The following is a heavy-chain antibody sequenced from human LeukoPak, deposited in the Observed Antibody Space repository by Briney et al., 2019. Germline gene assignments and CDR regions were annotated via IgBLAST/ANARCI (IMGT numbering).Heavy chain of an antibody. CDR2: IYYSGST. CDR1: GGSISSGGYY. J-gene: IGHJ6*02. V-gene: IGHV4-31*03. CDR3: ARGRHITGRRWYYGMDV. D-gene: IGHD1-20*01. Sequence: ASETLSLTCTVSGGSISSGGYYWSWIRQHPGKGLEWIGYIYYSGSTYYNPSLKSRVTISVDTSKNQFSLKLSSVTAADTAVYYCARGRHITGRRWYYGMDVWGQGTTVTVSS.